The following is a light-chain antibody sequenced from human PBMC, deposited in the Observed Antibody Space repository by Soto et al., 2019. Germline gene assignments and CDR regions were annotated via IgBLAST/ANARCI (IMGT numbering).Light chain of an antibody. Sequence: EIVLTQSPATLSLSPGERATLSCRASQSVSSYLAWYQQKPGQAPRLLIYDASNRATGIPARFSGSGSGSDFTLTIRSLEPEDFAVYYCQRRSNWITFGQGTRLEMK. J-gene: IGKJ5*01. CDR3: QRRSNWIT. V-gene: IGKV3-11*01. CDR2: DAS. CDR1: QSVSSY.